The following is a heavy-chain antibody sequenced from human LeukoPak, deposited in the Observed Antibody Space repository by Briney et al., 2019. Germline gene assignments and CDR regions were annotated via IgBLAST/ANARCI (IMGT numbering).Heavy chain of an antibody. CDR2: ISHDGSNK. V-gene: IGHV3-30*04. CDR1: GFTFSSYA. CDR3: ARETFVDY. J-gene: IGHJ4*02. Sequence: GGSLRLSCAASGFTFSSYAMHWGRQAPGKGLEWVAVISHDGSNKYYADSVKGRVTISRDNSKNTLYLQMNSLRAEDTAVYYCARETFVDYWGQGTLVTVSS.